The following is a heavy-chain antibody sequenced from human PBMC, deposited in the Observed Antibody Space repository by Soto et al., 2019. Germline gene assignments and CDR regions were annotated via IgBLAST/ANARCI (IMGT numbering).Heavy chain of an antibody. J-gene: IGHJ6*02. CDR2: IYSGGST. V-gene: IGHV3-53*01. CDR3: ARDGGDNGSSYGMDV. CDR1: GFTVSINY. D-gene: IGHD5-12*01. Sequence: PGGSLRVSCAASGFTVSINYMSWVRHVPGKGLEWVSVIYSGGSTYYADSVKGRFTISRDNSKNTLYLQMNSLRAEDTAVYYCARDGGDNGSSYGMDVWGQGTTVTVSS.